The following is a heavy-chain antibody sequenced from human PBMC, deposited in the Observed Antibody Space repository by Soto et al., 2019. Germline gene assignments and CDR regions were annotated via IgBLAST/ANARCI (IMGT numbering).Heavy chain of an antibody. CDR1: GFTFSSYA. CDR3: ARTLWGLRLGELSLGY. D-gene: IGHD3-16*02. CDR2: ISYDGSNK. J-gene: IGHJ4*02. Sequence: QVQLVESGGGVVQPGRSLRLSCAASGFTFSSYAMHWVRQAPGKGLEWVAVISYDGSNKYYADSVKGRFTISRDNSKNTLYLQMNSLRAEDTAVYYCARTLWGLRLGELSLGYWGQGTLVTVSS. V-gene: IGHV3-30-3*01.